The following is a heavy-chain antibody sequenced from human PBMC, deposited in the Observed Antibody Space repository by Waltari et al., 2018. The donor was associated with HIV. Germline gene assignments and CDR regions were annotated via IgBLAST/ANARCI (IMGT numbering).Heavy chain of an antibody. D-gene: IGHD5-18*01. CDR2: SLHSGNT. CDR1: GYSIDSGYY. J-gene: IGHJ4*02. V-gene: IGHV4-38-2*01. Sequence: QVQLQESGPGLVKPSETLSLTCSDSGYSIDSGYYWGWIRQPPGKVLEWIGSSLHSGNTYYNPSLKSRLTISLDTSKNQVSLKLSSVTAADTAVYYCASGSRRGHSHGIDYWGQGTLVTVSS. CDR3: ASGSRRGHSHGIDY.